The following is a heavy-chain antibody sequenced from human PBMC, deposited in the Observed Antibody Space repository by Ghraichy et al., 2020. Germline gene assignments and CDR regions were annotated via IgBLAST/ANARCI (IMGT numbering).Heavy chain of an antibody. V-gene: IGHV4-34*01. CDR1: GGSFSGYY. CDR3: ARGLEMATIYYFDY. Sequence: SETLSLTCAVYGGSFSGYYWSWIRQPPGKGLEWIGEINHSGSTNYNPSLKSRVTISVDTSKNQFSLKLSSVTAADTAVYYCARGLEMATIYYFDYWGQGTLVTVSS. J-gene: IGHJ4*02. CDR2: INHSGST. D-gene: IGHD5-24*01.